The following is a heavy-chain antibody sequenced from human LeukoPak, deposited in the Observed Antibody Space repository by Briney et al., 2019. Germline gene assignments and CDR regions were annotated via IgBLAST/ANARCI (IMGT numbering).Heavy chain of an antibody. CDR2: FDAEEGKT. J-gene: IGHJ4*02. Sequence: GASVKVSCKVSGSSLNDLSMHWVQQTPGRGLEWVGGFDAEEGKTVYARKFQGRVAMTEDTSTDTAYMELSSLRSDDTAVYYCSTSLLSIFGVLSWGQGTLVTVSS. V-gene: IGHV1-24*01. CDR1: GSSLNDLS. D-gene: IGHD3-3*01. CDR3: STSLLSIFGVLS.